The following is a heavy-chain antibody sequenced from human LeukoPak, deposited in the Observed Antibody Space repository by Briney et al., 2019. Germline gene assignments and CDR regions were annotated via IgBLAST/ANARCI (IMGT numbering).Heavy chain of an antibody. CDR1: GYTRTILS. Sequence: GSSVTLSFTVTGYTRTILSMSCVRQAPGKGLEWMGRFDPEDGETIYARKFQGRVTMTEDTSTDTAYMELSSLRSEDTAVYFGAVSLATGAYYGMNVSRQASTVTVSS. CDR3: AVSLATGAYYGMNV. J-gene: IGHJ6*01. CDR2: FDPEDGET. V-gene: IGHV1-24*01. D-gene: IGHD6-13*01.